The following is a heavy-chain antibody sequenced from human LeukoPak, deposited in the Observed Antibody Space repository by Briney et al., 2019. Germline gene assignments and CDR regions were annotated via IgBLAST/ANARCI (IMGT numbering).Heavy chain of an antibody. Sequence: PGRSLRLSCAASGFTFSSYGMHWVRQAPGKGLEWVAVISYDGSNKYYADSVKGRFTISRDNSKNTLYLQMNSLRAKDTAVYYCAKYSPMVRGATTGYFDYWGQGTLVTVSS. CDR1: GFTFSSYG. CDR3: AKYSPMVRGATTGYFDY. J-gene: IGHJ4*02. CDR2: ISYDGSNK. V-gene: IGHV3-30*18. D-gene: IGHD3-10*01.